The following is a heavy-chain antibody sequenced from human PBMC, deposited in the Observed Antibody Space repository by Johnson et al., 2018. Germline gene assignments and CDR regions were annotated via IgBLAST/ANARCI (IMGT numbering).Heavy chain of an antibody. Sequence: QVQLVESGGGVVQPGRYLRLSCAASGFTFSSYGMHWVRQALGKGLEWVAVISYDGSNKYYADSVKGRFTISRDNSKNTLSLQVNSLRAEDTAVYYCAKSMIVVVNSAFASWGQGTRVPVSS. CDR2: ISYDGSNK. V-gene: IGHV3-30*18. J-gene: IGHJ3*02. D-gene: IGHD3-22*01. CDR1: GFTFSSYG. CDR3: AKSMIVVVNSAFAS.